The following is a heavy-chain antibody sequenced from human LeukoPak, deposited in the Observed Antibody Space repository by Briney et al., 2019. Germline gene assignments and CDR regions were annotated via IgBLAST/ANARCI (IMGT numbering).Heavy chain of an antibody. CDR1: GDSISTYS. D-gene: IGHD3-10*01. V-gene: IGHV4-59*01. J-gene: IGHJ2*01. CDR2: ISYSGST. Sequence: SETLSLTCTVSGDSISTYSWIRIRQPPGKGLECIGYISYSGSTNFNPSLQSRVTMSVATSKNQFSLKLNSVTAADTAVYYCAKAMSSAWNFDLWGRGTLVTVSS. CDR3: AKAMSSAWNFDL.